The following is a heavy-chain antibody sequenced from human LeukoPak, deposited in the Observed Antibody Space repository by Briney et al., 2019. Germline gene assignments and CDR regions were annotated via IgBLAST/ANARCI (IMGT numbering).Heavy chain of an antibody. J-gene: IGHJ4*02. D-gene: IGHD3-16*01. V-gene: IGHV4-4*09. CDR2: IHSDGTT. Sequence: SETLSLTCSVSGGSLTNYYWGWIRQPPGKGLEFIGYIHSDGTTNYDSSLQSRVAISLDTSKIPFSLRLYSVTAADTALYFCARLNFRGGEALHFDSWGQGTLVTVSS. CDR3: ARLNFRGGEALHFDS. CDR1: GGSLTNYY.